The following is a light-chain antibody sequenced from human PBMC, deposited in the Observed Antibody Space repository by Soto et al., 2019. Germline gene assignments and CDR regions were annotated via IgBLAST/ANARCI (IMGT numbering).Light chain of an antibody. CDR2: DVS. Sequence: QSVLTQPASVSGSPGQSITISCTGTSSDVGGSNHVSWYQQHPGKAPKLMIFDVSTRPSGVSNRFSGSKSGNTASLTISGLQAEDEADYYCSSYATSSTRVLFGGGTKLTVL. CDR3: SSYATSSTRVL. CDR1: SSDVGGSNH. V-gene: IGLV2-14*01. J-gene: IGLJ3*02.